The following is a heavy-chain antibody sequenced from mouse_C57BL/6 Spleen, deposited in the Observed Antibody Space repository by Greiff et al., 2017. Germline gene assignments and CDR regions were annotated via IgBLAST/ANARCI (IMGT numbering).Heavy chain of an antibody. D-gene: IGHD4-1*01. V-gene: IGHV5-17*01. J-gene: IGHJ3*01. CDR1: GFTFSDYG. CDR3: LTGTGGFAY. CDR2: ISSGSSTI. Sequence: EVKLQESGGGLVKPGGSLKLSCAASGFTFSDYGMHWVRQAPEKGLEWVAYISSGSSTIYYADTVKGRFTISRDNAKNTLFLQMTSLRSEDTAMYYSLTGTGGFAYWGQGTLVTVSA.